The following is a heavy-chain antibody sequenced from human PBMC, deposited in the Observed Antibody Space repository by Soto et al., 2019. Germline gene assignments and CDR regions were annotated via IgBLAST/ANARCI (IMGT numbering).Heavy chain of an antibody. D-gene: IGHD5-12*01. CDR1: SVSISSSNW. Sequence: PSETLSLTCAVSSVSISSSNWWSWVRQPPGKGLEWIGEIYHSGSTNYNPSLKSRVTISVDKSKNQFSLKLSSVTAADTAVYYCARGGQWLRFVGGFDYWGQGTLVTVSS. CDR3: ARGGQWLRFVGGFDY. J-gene: IGHJ4*02. CDR2: IYHSGST. V-gene: IGHV4-4*02.